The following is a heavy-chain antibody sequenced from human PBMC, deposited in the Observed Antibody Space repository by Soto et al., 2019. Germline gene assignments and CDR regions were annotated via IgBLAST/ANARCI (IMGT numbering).Heavy chain of an antibody. J-gene: IGHJ6*02. Sequence: PGGSLRLSCAASGFTFSSYAMHWVRQAPGKGLEWVAVISYDGSNKYYADSVKGRFTISRDNSKNTLYLQMNSLRAEDTAVYYCARDHDPGYSYAPAYYYYYYGMDVWGQGTTVTVSS. CDR2: ISYDGSNK. CDR1: GFTFSSYA. V-gene: IGHV3-30-3*01. D-gene: IGHD5-18*01. CDR3: ARDHDPGYSYAPAYYYYYYGMDV.